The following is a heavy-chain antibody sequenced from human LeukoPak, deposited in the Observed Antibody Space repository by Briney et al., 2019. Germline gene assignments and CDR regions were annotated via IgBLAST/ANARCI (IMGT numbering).Heavy chain of an antibody. CDR3: ARGAPPTYYDSRGYLDY. D-gene: IGHD3-22*01. CDR1: GYTFTNYG. J-gene: IGHJ4*02. Sequence: ASMKVSCKASGYTFTNYGISWVRQAPGQGLEWMGWISAYNGNTNYAQKFQDRVTVTTDMSTTTVYMELSSLTSEDTAVYYCARGAPPTYYDSRGYLDYWGQGTQVTVSS. CDR2: ISAYNGNT. V-gene: IGHV1-18*01.